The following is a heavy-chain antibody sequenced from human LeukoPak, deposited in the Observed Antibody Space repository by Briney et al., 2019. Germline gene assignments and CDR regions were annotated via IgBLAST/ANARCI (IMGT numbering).Heavy chain of an antibody. V-gene: IGHV3-20*01. D-gene: IGHD5-12*01. CDR3: ARHGYSGYVGYYYYYYGMDV. CDR1: GFTFSSYT. Sequence: PGGSLRLSCAASGFTFSSYTMSWVRQAPGKGLEWVSGINWNGGSTGYADSVKGRFTISRDNAKNSLYLQMNSLRAEDTALYHCARHGYSGYVGYYYYYYGMDVWGQGTTVTVSS. CDR2: INWNGGST. J-gene: IGHJ6*02.